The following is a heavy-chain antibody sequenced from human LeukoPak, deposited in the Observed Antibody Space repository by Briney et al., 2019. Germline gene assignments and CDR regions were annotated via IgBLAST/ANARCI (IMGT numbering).Heavy chain of an antibody. Sequence: GGSLRLSCAASGFTFSNYAMSWVRQAPGKGLEWVAGISGSGGSTYYAESVKGRSTISRDNSKNTLYLQINSLRAEETAVYYCANRNYYASSGYFEYYFDNWGQGTLVTVSS. CDR3: ANRNYYASSGYFEYYFDN. CDR1: GFTFSNYA. J-gene: IGHJ4*02. V-gene: IGHV3-23*01. D-gene: IGHD3-22*01. CDR2: ISGSGGST.